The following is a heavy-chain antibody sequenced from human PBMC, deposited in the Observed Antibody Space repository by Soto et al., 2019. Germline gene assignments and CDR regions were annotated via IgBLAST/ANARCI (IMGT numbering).Heavy chain of an antibody. CDR2: IWYDGSNK. CDR1: GFTFSSYG. CDR3: ARDRYCGGDCYLNYYYGMDV. Sequence: GESLRLSCAASGFTFSSYGMHWVRQAPGKGLEWVAVIWYDGSNKYYADSVKGRFTISRDNSKNTLYLQMNSLRAEDTAVYYCARDRYCGGDCYLNYYYGMDVWGQGTTVTVSS. V-gene: IGHV3-33*01. J-gene: IGHJ6*02. D-gene: IGHD2-21*02.